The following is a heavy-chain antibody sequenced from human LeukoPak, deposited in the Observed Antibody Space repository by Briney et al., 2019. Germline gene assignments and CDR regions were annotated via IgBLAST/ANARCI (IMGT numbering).Heavy chain of an antibody. CDR3: ASSGGELDAFDI. CDR1: GYTLTELS. J-gene: IGHJ3*02. V-gene: IGHV1-2*02. Sequence: ASVKVSCKVSGYTLTELSMHWVRQAAGQGLEWIGCINPNSGGTNYAQKFQGRVTMTRDTSISTAYMELSRLRSDDTAVYYCASSGGELDAFDIWGQGTMVTVSS. D-gene: IGHD2-15*01. CDR2: INPNSGGT.